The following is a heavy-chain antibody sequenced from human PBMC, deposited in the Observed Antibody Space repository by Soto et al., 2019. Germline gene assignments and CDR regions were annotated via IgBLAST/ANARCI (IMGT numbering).Heavy chain of an antibody. Sequence: ASVKVSCKASGYTFTSYDINWVRQATGQGLEWMGWMNPNSGNTGYAQKFQGRVTMTRNTSISTAYMELSSLRSEDTAVYYCAIPFRYCSSTSCYGVDYYYYMDVWGKGTKVTVSS. J-gene: IGHJ6*03. CDR2: MNPNSGNT. V-gene: IGHV1-8*01. CDR1: GYTFTSYD. CDR3: AIPFRYCSSTSCYGVDYYYYMDV. D-gene: IGHD2-2*01.